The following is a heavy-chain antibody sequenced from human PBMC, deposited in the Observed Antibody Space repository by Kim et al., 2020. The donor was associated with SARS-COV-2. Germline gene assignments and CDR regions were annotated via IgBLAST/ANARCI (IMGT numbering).Heavy chain of an antibody. CDR3: VKEAAFTTVVVEYYCEY. CDR1: GFTFSDYG. Sequence: GGSLRLSCVASGFTFSDYGMHWVRQAPGKGLEWVSIVTCEGRNTFYAGFVEGRFTISRDNSKNTLYLQMNNLRTEDTALYYCVKEAAFTTVVVEYYCEYWGRGTLVTVSS. V-gene: IGHV3-30*18. CDR2: VTCEGRNT. D-gene: IGHD2-15*01. J-gene: IGHJ4*02.